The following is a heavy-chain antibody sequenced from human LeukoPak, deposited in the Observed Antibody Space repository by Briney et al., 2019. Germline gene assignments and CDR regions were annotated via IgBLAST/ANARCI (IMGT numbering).Heavy chain of an antibody. CDR1: GSSITSINSDFY. Sequence: PSETLSLACAVSGSSITSINSDFYWGWIRQPPGKWLECIGSTSRSGSTYYNPSLEGRVTISVDTSMSGFYLRLKSVTAADTAMYYCARVNTVVSWAGGFFDIWGRGTQVTVSS. V-gene: IGHV4-38-2*01. CDR3: ARVNTVVSWAGGFFDI. D-gene: IGHD4-17*01. CDR2: TSRSGST. J-gene: IGHJ2*01.